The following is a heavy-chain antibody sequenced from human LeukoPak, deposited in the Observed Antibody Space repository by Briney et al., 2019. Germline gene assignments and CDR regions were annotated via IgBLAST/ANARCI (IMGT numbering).Heavy chain of an antibody. CDR2: IIPIFGTA. Sequence: SVKVSCKASGGTFSSYAISWVRQAPGQGLEWMGGIIPIFGTANYAQKFQGRVTITTDESTSTAYMELSSLRSEDTAVYYCARGGVPVVAASFDYWGQGTLVTVSS. CDR3: ARGGVPVVAASFDY. V-gene: IGHV1-69*05. D-gene: IGHD2-15*01. J-gene: IGHJ4*02. CDR1: GGTFSSYA.